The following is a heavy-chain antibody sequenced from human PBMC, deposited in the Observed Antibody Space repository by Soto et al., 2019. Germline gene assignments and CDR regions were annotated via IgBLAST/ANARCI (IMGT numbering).Heavy chain of an antibody. CDR1: GYTFTSYG. CDR2: ISAYNGNT. V-gene: IGHV1-18*01. Sequence: ASVKVSCKASGYTFTSYGISWVRQAPGQGLEWMGWISAYNGNTNYAQKLQGRVTMTTDTSTSTAYMELRSLRSDDTAVYYCARPHWVAGTDYYYYGIDVWGQGTTVTVSS. D-gene: IGHD6-19*01. CDR3: ARPHWVAGTDYYYYGIDV. J-gene: IGHJ6*02.